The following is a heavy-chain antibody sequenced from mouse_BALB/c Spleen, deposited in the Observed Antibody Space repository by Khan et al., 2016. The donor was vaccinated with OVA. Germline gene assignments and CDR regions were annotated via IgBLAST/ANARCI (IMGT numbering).Heavy chain of an antibody. D-gene: IGHD2-10*02. CDR2: INPSNGGT. Sequence: QVQLQQSGAELVKPGASVKLSCKASGYTFSSYYLYWVKQRPGQGLEWIGGINPSNGGTNFNEKFKTKATLTVDKSSTTAYMHLSSLTSEDSAVYYWTRSGYANPFACRGQVALVTVSA. CDR3: TRSGYANPFAC. V-gene: IGHV1S81*02. CDR1: GYTFSSYY. J-gene: IGHJ3*01.